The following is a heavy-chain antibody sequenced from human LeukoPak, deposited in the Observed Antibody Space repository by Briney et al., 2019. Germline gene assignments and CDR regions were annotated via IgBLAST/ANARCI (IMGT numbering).Heavy chain of an antibody. J-gene: IGHJ6*03. D-gene: IGHD6-19*01. CDR3: ARLPLEYGAGWPTNPYYYYMDV. CDR2: IKQDGSDK. CDR1: GFTFSNYW. Sequence: PGGSLRLSCAASGFTFSNYWMTWVRQAPGKGLERVANIKQDGSDKYYVDSVKGRFTISRDNAKNSLYLQMNSLRAEDTAIYYCARLPLEYGAGWPTNPYYYYMDVWGKGTTVTVSS. V-gene: IGHV3-7*01.